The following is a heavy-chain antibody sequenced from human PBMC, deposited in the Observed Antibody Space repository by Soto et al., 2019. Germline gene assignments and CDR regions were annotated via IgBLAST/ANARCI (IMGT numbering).Heavy chain of an antibody. Sequence: SETLSLTCTVSGGSVSSGSYYWTWIRQPPGKRLEWIGYIYYSGSTNFNPSLKSRVTISLDTSKNQFSLKLSSVTAADTAVYYCARDPGSGSYYGWFDPWGQGTLVTVSS. CDR2: IYYSGST. D-gene: IGHD3-10*01. CDR1: GGSVSSGSYY. J-gene: IGHJ5*02. V-gene: IGHV4-61*01. CDR3: ARDPGSGSYYGWFDP.